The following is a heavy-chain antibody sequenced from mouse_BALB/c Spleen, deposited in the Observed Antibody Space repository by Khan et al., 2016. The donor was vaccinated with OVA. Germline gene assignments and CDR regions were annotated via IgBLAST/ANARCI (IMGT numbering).Heavy chain of an antibody. CDR3: ARLAYYYNSEGFAY. D-gene: IGHD1-1*01. CDR2: ISTGGAYT. Sequence: EVELVESGGDFVRPGGSLKLSCAASGFTFSTYGMSWVRQTPDKRLEWVATISTGGAYTYYPDSVKGRFTISRDNAKTTLYLQLSSLKSEDTATYYCARLAYYYNSEGFAYWGQGTLVTVSA. J-gene: IGHJ3*01. CDR1: GFTFSTYG. V-gene: IGHV5-6*01.